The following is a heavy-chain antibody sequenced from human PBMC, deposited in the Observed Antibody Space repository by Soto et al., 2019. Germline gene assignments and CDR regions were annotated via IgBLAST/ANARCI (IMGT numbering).Heavy chain of an antibody. CDR1: GYTFSNYG. CDR3: ARVVPGAEAWFGP. Sequence: QVQLVQSGGEVKRPGASVKVSCKTSGYTFSNYGITWVRQAPGQPLEWLGWISLYSDGTNYAQKFQGRVSMTTDTSTTTAYMELRRLRSDDTAVYYGARVVPGAEAWFGPWGQGTLVTVSS. D-gene: IGHD2-2*01. CDR2: ISLYSDGT. V-gene: IGHV1-18*01. J-gene: IGHJ5*02.